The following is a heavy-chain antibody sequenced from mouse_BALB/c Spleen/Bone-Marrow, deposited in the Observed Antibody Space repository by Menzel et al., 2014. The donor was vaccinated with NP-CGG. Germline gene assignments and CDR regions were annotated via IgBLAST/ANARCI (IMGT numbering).Heavy chain of an antibody. J-gene: IGHJ2*01. CDR3: ALYYGYDVGY. CDR2: IDPANGNT. Sequence: VQLQQSGAELVKPGASVKLSCTASGFNIKDTYMHWVKQRPEQGLERIGRIDPANGNTKYDPKFQGKATITADTSSNTAYLQLSSLTSEDTAVYYCALYYGYDVGYWGQGTTLTVSS. D-gene: IGHD2-2*01. CDR1: GFNIKDTY. V-gene: IGHV14-3*02.